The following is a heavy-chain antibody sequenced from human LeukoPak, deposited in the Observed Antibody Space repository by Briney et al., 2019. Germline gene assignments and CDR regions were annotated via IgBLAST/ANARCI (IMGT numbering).Heavy chain of an antibody. D-gene: IGHD2-8*01. CDR3: ARMYGVFDY. V-gene: IGHV4-39*01. J-gene: IGHJ4*02. Sequence: SETLSLTCSVSGDSITTTSYYWGWIRQPPGKGLEWIGIIYYTGTTLYNPSLKDRVTVSADTSKSQFSLELTSVTAADTALYYCARMYGVFDYWGQGILVTVSS. CDR1: GDSITTTSYY. CDR2: IYYTGTT.